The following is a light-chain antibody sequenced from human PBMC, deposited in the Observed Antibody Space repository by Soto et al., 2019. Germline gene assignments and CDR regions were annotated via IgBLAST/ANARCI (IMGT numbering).Light chain of an antibody. V-gene: IGKV3-20*01. CDR3: QQYNNSPEYT. CDR1: QSVTSRY. Sequence: EIVLTQSPGTLSLSPGERATLSCKASQSVTSRYLAWYQQKPGQAPRLLIYGASSRATCIPDRFSGSGSGTDFTVTISRLEPEDFAVYFCQQYNNSPEYTFGQGTRLEIK. J-gene: IGKJ2*01. CDR2: GAS.